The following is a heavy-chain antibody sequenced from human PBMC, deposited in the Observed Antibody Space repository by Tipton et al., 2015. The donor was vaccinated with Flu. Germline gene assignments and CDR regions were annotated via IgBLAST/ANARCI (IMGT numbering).Heavy chain of an antibody. D-gene: IGHD3-10*01. CDR3: AKGYGSGSLGMDV. J-gene: IGHJ6*02. CDR1: GFTFSSYG. V-gene: IGHV3-30*18. CDR2: ISYDGSNK. Sequence: RSLRLSCAASGFTFSSYGMHWVRQAPGKGLEWVAVISYDGSNKYYADSVKGRFTISRDNSKNTLYLQMNSLRAEDTAVYYCAKGYGSGSLGMDVWDQGP.